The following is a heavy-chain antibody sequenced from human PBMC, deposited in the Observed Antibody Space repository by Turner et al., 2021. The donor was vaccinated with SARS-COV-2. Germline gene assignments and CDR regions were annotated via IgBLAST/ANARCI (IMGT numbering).Heavy chain of an antibody. V-gene: IGHV3-53*02. CDR1: GFTVSSNY. J-gene: IGHJ6*02. CDR3: ARDLAYYGMDV. Sequence: EVQLVETGGGLIQPGGSQRLSCAASGFTVSSNYMSWVRQAPGKGLEWVSVIYSGGSTFYADSVKGRFTISRDNSKNTLYLQMNSLRAEDTAVYYCARDLAYYGMDVWGQGTTVTVSS. D-gene: IGHD2-15*01. CDR2: IYSGGST.